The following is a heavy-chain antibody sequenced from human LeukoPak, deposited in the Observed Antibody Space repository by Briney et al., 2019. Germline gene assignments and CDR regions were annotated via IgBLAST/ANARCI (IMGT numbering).Heavy chain of an antibody. CDR2: IYYSGST. V-gene: IGHV4-59*01. CDR3: AREVQGIAARGGEYYFDY. CDR1: GGSISSYY. D-gene: IGHD6-6*01. Sequence: SETLSLTCTVSGGSISSYYWSWIRQPPGKGLEWVGYIYYSGSTNYNPSLKSRGTISVDTSKNQFSLKLSSVTAADTAVYYCAREVQGIAARGGEYYFDYWGQGTLVTVSS. J-gene: IGHJ4*02.